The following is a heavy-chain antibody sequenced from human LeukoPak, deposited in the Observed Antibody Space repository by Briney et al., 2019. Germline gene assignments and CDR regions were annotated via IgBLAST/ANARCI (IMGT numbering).Heavy chain of an antibody. D-gene: IGHD2-2*01. CDR1: GGSFSGYY. Sequence: PSETLSLTCDAYGGSFSGYYWSWIRQPPGKGLEWIGEINHSGSTNYNPSLKSRVSISVDTSKNQFSLKLSSVTAADTAVYYCARGNGNCSSTSCYGKNFVYCGQGTLVTVSS. CDR2: INHSGST. J-gene: IGHJ4*02. V-gene: IGHV4-34*01. CDR3: ARGNGNCSSTSCYGKNFVY.